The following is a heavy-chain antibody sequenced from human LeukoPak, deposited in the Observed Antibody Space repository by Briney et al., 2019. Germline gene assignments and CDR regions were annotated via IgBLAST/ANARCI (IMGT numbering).Heavy chain of an antibody. CDR2: INHSGST. Sequence: PSETLSLTCAVNGGSFSGYYWSWIRQPPGKGLEWIGEINHSGSTNYNPSLKSRVTISVDTSKNQFSLKLSSVTAADTAVYYCARGIRDILTGYYAVFDYWGQGTLVTVSS. D-gene: IGHD3-9*01. CDR1: GGSFSGYY. V-gene: IGHV4-34*01. CDR3: ARGIRDILTGYYAVFDY. J-gene: IGHJ4*02.